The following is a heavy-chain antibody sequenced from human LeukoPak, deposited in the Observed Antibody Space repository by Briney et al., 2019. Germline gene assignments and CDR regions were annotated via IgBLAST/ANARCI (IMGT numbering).Heavy chain of an antibody. CDR2: INPGGSNR. D-gene: IGHD6-19*01. CDR1: GITFSNYE. Sequence: PEGSLRLSCAASGITFSNYEMNWVRQAPGKGLEWVSYINPGGSNRFYAGSVRGRFTISRDDAKKSVYLQMNSLRAEDTAVYYCASSLSSGWGPVDDYWGQGIMVTVSS. J-gene: IGHJ4*02. V-gene: IGHV3-48*03. CDR3: ASSLSSGWGPVDDY.